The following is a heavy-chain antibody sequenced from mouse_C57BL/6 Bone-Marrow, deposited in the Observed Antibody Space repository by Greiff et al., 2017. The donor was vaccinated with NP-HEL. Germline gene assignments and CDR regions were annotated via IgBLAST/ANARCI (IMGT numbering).Heavy chain of an antibody. J-gene: IGHJ4*01. D-gene: IGHD2-12*01. V-gene: IGHV1-26*01. CDR1: GYTFTDYY. CDR2: INPNNGGT. CDR3: ARLRRRVYYAMDY. Sequence: VQLQQSGPELVKPGASVKISCKASGYTFTDYYMNWVKQSHGKSLEWIGDINPNNGGTSYNQKFKGKATLTVDKSSSTAYMELRSLTSEDSAVYYCARLRRRVYYAMDYWGQGTSVTVSS.